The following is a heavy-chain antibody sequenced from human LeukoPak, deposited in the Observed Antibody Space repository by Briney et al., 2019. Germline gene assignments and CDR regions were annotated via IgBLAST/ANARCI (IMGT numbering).Heavy chain of an antibody. J-gene: IGHJ5*02. D-gene: IGHD6-6*01. V-gene: IGHV4-39*02. Sequence: KPSETLSLTCTLCGGSISSSGYYCCWIRQPPGKGLEWIGSIYYSGSTYYNPSLKSRVTISVDTSKNQFSLKLSSVAAADTAVYYCARDPTAARKGAWFDPWGQGTLVTVSS. CDR2: IYYSGST. CDR1: GGSISSSGYY. CDR3: ARDPTAARKGAWFDP.